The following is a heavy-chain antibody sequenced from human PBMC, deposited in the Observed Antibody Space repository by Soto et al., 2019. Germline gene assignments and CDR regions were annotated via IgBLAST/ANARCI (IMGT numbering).Heavy chain of an antibody. Sequence: GGSLRLSCAASGFTFSSYDMHWVRQATGKGLEWVSAIGTAGDTYYPGSVKGRFTISRENAKNSLYLQMNSLRAGDTAVYYCARAPRTDIVATIDYYMDVWGKGTTVTVSS. D-gene: IGHD5-12*01. J-gene: IGHJ6*03. V-gene: IGHV3-13*01. CDR3: ARAPRTDIVATIDYYMDV. CDR1: GFTFSSYD. CDR2: IGTAGDT.